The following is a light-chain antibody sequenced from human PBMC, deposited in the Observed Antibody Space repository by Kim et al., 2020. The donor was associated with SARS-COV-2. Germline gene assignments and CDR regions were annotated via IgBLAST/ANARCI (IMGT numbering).Light chain of an antibody. CDR2: AAS. Sequence: ASVGDRVTITGRASQGISSYLAWYQQQPGKAPKLLIYAASTLQSGVPSRFSGSGSGTDFTLTISSLQPEDFATYYCQQLNSYPMYTFGQGTKLEI. V-gene: IGKV1-9*01. CDR3: QQLNSYPMYT. J-gene: IGKJ2*01. CDR1: QGISSY.